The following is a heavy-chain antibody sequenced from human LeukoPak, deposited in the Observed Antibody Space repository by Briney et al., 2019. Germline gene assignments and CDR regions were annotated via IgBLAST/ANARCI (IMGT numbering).Heavy chain of an antibody. V-gene: IGHV3-21*01. D-gene: IGHD6-19*01. J-gene: IGHJ4*02. CDR2: ISSSSSYI. CDR3: ARLLCAAAVAGGFD. CDR1: GFTSSSYS. Sequence: PGGSLRLSCAASGFTSSSYSMNWVRPAPGKGLEWVSSISSSSSYIYYADSVKGRFTISRDNAKNSLYLQMNSLRAEDTAVYYCARLLCAAAVAGGFDWGQGSLVTVSS.